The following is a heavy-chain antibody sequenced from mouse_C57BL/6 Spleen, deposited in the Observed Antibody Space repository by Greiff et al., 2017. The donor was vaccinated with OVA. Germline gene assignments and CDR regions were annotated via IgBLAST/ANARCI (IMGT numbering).Heavy chain of an antibody. J-gene: IGHJ4*01. Sequence: LVRPGTSVKVSCKASGYAFTNYLIEWVKQRPGQGLEWIGVINPGSGGTNYNEKFKGKATLTADKSSSTAYMQLSSLTSEDSAVYFCARRGYGSSYAMDYWGQGTSVTVSS. V-gene: IGHV1-54*01. D-gene: IGHD1-1*01. CDR2: INPGSGGT. CDR1: GYAFTNYL. CDR3: ARRGYGSSYAMDY.